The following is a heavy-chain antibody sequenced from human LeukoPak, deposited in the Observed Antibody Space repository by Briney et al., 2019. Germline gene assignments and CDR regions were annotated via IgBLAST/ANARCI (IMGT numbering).Heavy chain of an antibody. Sequence: ASVKVSCKVSGYTLTELSMHWVRQAPGKGLEWMGGFDPEDGETIYAQKFQGRVTMTRDMSTSTVYMELSSLRSEDTAVYYCARDSYDFWTNYYFDYWGQGTLVTVSS. CDR2: FDPEDGET. CDR1: GYTLTELS. CDR3: ARDSYDFWTNYYFDY. D-gene: IGHD3-3*01. V-gene: IGHV1-24*01. J-gene: IGHJ4*02.